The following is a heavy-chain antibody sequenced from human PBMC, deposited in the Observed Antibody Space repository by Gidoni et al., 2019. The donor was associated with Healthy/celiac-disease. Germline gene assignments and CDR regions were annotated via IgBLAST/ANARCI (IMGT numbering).Heavy chain of an antibody. V-gene: IGHV1-69*01. CDR3: ARGIAAVYYGMDV. D-gene: IGHD6-13*01. CDR1: GATFSSYA. J-gene: IGHJ6*02. Sequence: QVQLVPPGAEVKQPGSSVKVFCRASGATFSSYAIRWVRQAPGQGLEWMGGISPIFGTANYAQKFQGRVTITADESTSTAYMELSSLRSEDTAVYYCARGIAAVYYGMDVWGQGTTVTVSS. CDR2: ISPIFGTA.